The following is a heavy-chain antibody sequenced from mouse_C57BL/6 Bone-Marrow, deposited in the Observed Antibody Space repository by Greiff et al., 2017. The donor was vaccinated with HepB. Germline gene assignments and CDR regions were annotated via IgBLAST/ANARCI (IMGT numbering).Heavy chain of an antibody. CDR3: ARHGWFAY. J-gene: IGHJ3*01. Sequence: EVKLMESGGDLVKPGGSLKLSCAASGFTFSSYGMSWVRQTPDKRLEWVATISSGGSYTYDPDSVKGRFTISRDNAKNTLYLQMSSLKSEDTAMYYCARHGWFAYWGRGTLVTVSA. CDR1: GFTFSSYG. CDR2: ISSGGSYT. V-gene: IGHV5-6*01.